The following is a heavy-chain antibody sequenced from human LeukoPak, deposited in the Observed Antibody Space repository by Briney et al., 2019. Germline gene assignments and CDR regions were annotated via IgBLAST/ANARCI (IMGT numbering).Heavy chain of an antibody. D-gene: IGHD5-18*01. CDR3: AKDSGYSYVWDAFDI. V-gene: IGHV3-21*04. CDR2: ISTNDI. Sequence: GGSLRLSCAASGFTLSSHTMNWVRQAPGRGLEWVSAISTNDIQYADSVKGRFTISRDNAKNSLYLQMDSLRAEDTAVYYCAKDSGYSYVWDAFDIWGQGTMVTVSS. J-gene: IGHJ3*02. CDR1: GFTLSSHT.